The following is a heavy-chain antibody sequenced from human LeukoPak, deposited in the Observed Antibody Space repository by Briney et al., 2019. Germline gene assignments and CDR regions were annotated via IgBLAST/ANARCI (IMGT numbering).Heavy chain of an antibody. J-gene: IGHJ3*02. Sequence: PGGSLRLSCAASGFTFSSYSMNWVRQAPGKGLEWVSSISSSSSYIYYADSVKGRFTISRDNAKNSLYLQMNSLRAEDTAVYYCARDRTVRFLEWLFRPHDAFDIWGQGTMVTVSS. CDR3: ARDRTVRFLEWLFRPHDAFDI. CDR1: GFTFSSYS. CDR2: ISSSSSYI. V-gene: IGHV3-21*01. D-gene: IGHD3-3*01.